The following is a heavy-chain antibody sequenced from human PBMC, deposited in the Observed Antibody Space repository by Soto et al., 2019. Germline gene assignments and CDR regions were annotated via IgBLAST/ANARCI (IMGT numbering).Heavy chain of an antibody. Sequence: QVQLVESGGGLVKPGGSLRLSCAASGFTFSDYYMSWIRQAPGKGLEWVSYISSSSSYTNYADSVKGRFTISRDNAKNSLYLQMNSLRAEDTAVYYCAGARSSSWLIGYFDLWGRGTLVTVSS. D-gene: IGHD6-13*01. CDR3: AGARSSSWLIGYFDL. J-gene: IGHJ2*01. CDR1: GFTFSDYY. V-gene: IGHV3-11*05. CDR2: ISSSSSYT.